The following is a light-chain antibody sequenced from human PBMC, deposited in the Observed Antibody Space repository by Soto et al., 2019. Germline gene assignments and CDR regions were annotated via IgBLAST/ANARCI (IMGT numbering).Light chain of an antibody. J-gene: IGKJ1*01. CDR2: AAS. CDR3: QKYDRAPWT. CDR1: QGISNY. V-gene: IGKV1-27*01. Sequence: DIQMTQSQSSLSASVRDRVTITCRASQGISNYLAWYQQKPGKVPKLLIYAASTLQSGVPSRFSGSGSGTDFTLTISGLQPEDVATYYCQKYDRAPWTFGQGTKVEIK.